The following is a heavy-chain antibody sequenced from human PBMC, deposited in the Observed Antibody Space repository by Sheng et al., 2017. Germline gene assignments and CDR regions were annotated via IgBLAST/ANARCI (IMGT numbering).Heavy chain of an antibody. CDR2: SIIVEAP. CDR1: GGTFSGYY. CDR3: ARERESLDYGENSPGGLWYFDL. Sequence: QVQLQQWGAGLLKPSETLSLTCAVYGGTFSGYYWSWIRQPPREGGWSGLGKSIIVEAPTTTRPLKSRVTISADTSKNQFSLKLSSVTAADTAVYYCARERESLDYGENSPGGLWYFDLWGRGTLITVSS. J-gene: IGHJ2*01. D-gene: IGHD4-17*01. V-gene: IGHV4-34*01.